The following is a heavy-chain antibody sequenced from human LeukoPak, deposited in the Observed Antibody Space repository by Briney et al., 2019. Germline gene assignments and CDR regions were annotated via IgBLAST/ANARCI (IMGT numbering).Heavy chain of an antibody. J-gene: IGHJ3*02. D-gene: IGHD3-22*01. CDR2: INHSGST. CDR1: GGSFSGYY. Sequence: SETLSLTCAVYGGSFSGYYWSWTRQPPGKGLEWIGEINHSGSTNYNPSLKSRVTISVDTSKNQFSLKLSSVTAADTAVYYCARHYSSGYLDAFDIWGQGTMVTVSS. CDR3: ARHYSSGYLDAFDI. V-gene: IGHV4-34*01.